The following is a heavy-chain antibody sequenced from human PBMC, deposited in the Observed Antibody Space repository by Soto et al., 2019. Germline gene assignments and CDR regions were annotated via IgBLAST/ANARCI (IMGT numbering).Heavy chain of an antibody. Sequence: PGGSLRLSCAASGFTFSSYSMNWVRQAPGKGLEWVSSISSSSSYIYYADSVKGRFTISRDNAKNSLYLQMNSLRAEDTAVYYCAKVVVVAASGAEGMDVWGQGPTVTVPS. CDR3: AKVVVVAASGAEGMDV. D-gene: IGHD2-15*01. CDR2: ISSSSSYI. CDR1: GFTFSSYS. J-gene: IGHJ6*02. V-gene: IGHV3-21*01.